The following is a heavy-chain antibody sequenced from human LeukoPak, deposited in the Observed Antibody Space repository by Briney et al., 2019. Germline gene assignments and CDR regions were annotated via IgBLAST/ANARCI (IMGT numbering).Heavy chain of an antibody. D-gene: IGHD3-22*01. CDR2: ISGSGGST. CDR3: AKSSYYDSSGYYREYYFDY. Sequence: GGSLRLSCAASGFTFSTYAMSWVRQAPGRGLEWVSAISGSGGSTNYADSVKGRVTVSRDNSKSTLYLQMNSLRAEDTAVYYCAKSSYYDSSGYYREYYFDYWGQGTLVTVSS. V-gene: IGHV3-23*01. CDR1: GFTFSTYA. J-gene: IGHJ4*02.